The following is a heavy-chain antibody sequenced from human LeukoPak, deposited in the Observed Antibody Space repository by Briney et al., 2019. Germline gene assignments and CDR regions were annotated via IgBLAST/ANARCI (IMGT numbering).Heavy chain of an antibody. Sequence: EASVKVSCKASGYIFINYYMHWVRQAPGQGLEWMAIINPSGGSTTYAQNFQGRVTMTRDTSTSTVYLEVKSLRSDDTAVYYCAREGYGSGRRLGLDVWGQGTTVTVSS. J-gene: IGHJ6*02. D-gene: IGHD3-10*01. CDR3: AREGYGSGRRLGLDV. V-gene: IGHV1-46*01. CDR2: INPSGGST. CDR1: GYIFINYY.